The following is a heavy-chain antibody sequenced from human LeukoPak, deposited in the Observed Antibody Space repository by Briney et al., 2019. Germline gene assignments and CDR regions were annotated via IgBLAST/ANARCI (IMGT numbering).Heavy chain of an antibody. D-gene: IGHD2-2*01. CDR1: GFTFSSYA. Sequence: PGGSLRLSCAASGFTFSSYAMHWVRQAPGKGLEWVSGISWNSLTIAYAESVKGRFTISRDNAKNSLYLQMNSLRVEDMALYYCAKDQGPAARGYMDVWGKGTTVIVSS. CDR3: AKDQGPAARGYMDV. CDR2: ISWNSLTI. V-gene: IGHV3-9*03. J-gene: IGHJ6*03.